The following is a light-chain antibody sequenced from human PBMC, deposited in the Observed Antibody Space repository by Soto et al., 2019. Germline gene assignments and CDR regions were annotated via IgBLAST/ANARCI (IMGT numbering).Light chain of an antibody. J-gene: IGKJ4*01. Sequence: DIVMTQSPDSLAVSLGERATVNCKSSQSVLYSSNNKNYLAWYQQKPGQPPKLLIYWASTRESGVPDRFSGSGSGTDFTLTIGSLQAADVAVYYCQQYSSTPFTFGGGTKVEIK. CDR1: QSVLYSSNNKNY. V-gene: IGKV4-1*01. CDR3: QQYSSTPFT. CDR2: WAS.